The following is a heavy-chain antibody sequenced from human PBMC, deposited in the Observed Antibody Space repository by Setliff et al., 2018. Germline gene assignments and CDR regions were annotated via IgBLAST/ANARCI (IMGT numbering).Heavy chain of an antibody. D-gene: IGHD2-8*01. Sequence: ASVKVSCKASGYTFANSIVSWVRQAPGQGLEWMGWISAYNGKTYIKEKFQGRLSMTTDTSTNTGYMELRNLTHDDTAVYFCERLVRYCTQRACQRTQDADLWGQGTRVTVSS. CDR2: ISAYNGKT. CDR3: ERLVRYCTQRACQRTQDADL. CDR1: GYTFANSI. V-gene: IGHV1-18*04. J-gene: IGHJ5*02.